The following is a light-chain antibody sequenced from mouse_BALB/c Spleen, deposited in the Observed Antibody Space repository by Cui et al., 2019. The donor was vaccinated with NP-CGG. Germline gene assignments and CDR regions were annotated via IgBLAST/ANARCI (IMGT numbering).Light chain of an antibody. V-gene: IGLV1*01. J-gene: IGLJ1*01. CDR3: VLWYSNHWV. CDR2: GTN. Sequence: QPVLTQASALTTSPGETVTLTCRSSTGAVTTSNYANWVQEKPDHLFTGLIGGTNNRAPGVPARFSGSLIGDKAALTITGAQTQDEAIYFCVLWYSNHWVFGGGTKLTVL. CDR1: TGAVTTSNY.